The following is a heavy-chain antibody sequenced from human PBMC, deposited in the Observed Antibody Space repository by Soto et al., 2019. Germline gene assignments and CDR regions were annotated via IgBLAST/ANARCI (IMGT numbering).Heavy chain of an antibody. D-gene: IGHD1-1*01. J-gene: IGHJ5*02. V-gene: IGHV4-31*03. CDR1: GGSISSGGYY. CDR2: IYYSGST. Sequence: LSLTCTVSGGSISSGGYYWSWIRQHPGKGLEWIGYIYYSGSTYYNPSLKSRVTISVDTSKNQFSLKLSSVTAADTAVYYCATRGLERRNWFDPWGQGTLVTVSS. CDR3: ATRGLERRNWFDP.